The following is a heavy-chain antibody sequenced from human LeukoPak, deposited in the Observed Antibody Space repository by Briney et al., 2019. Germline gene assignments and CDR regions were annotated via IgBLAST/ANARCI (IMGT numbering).Heavy chain of an antibody. CDR2: IRYDGSNK. D-gene: IGHD3-10*01. V-gene: IGHV3-30*02. CDR1: GFTFSSYG. Sequence: GGSLRLSCAASGFTFSSYGMHWVRQAPGKGLEWVAFIRYDGSNKYYADSVKGRFTISRDNAKNTLYLQMNSLRAEDTAVYYCARDTYRYYYGSGSYYPNNWFDPWGQGTLVTVSS. CDR3: ARDTYRYYYGSGSYYPNNWFDP. J-gene: IGHJ5*02.